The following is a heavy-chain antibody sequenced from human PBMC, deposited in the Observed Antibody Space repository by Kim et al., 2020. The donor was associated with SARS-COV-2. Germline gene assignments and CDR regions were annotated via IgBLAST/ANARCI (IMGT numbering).Heavy chain of an antibody. J-gene: IGHJ4*02. D-gene: IGHD6-13*01. V-gene: IGHV3-30*04. CDR3: AKSSSWLFLDY. Sequence: GGSLRLSCAASGFTFSSYAMHWVRQAPGKGLEWVAVISYDGSNKYYADSVKGRFTISRDNSKNTLYLQMNSLRAEDTAVYYCAKSSSWLFLDYWGQGTLVTVSS. CDR1: GFTFSSYA. CDR2: ISYDGSNK.